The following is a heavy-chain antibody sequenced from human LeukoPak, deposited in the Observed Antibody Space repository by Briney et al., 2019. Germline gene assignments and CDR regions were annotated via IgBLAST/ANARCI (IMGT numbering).Heavy chain of an antibody. V-gene: IGHV3-7*01. D-gene: IGHD1-1*01. J-gene: IGHJ4*02. Sequence: PGGSLRLSCAAYGFTFINYWLTWVRQAPGKGLEWVANINQDGGTEYYVDSMKGRFTISRDNAKNLVYLQINSLRAEDTAVYFCARHTLWRFDYWGQGALVTVSS. CDR1: GFTFINYW. CDR2: INQDGGTE. CDR3: ARHTLWRFDY.